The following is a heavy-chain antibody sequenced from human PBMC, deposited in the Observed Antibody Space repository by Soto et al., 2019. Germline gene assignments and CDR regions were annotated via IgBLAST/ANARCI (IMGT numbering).Heavy chain of an antibody. CDR1: AFTSSDYF. CDR2: IXSXTXXX. J-gene: IGHJ3*02. Sequence: TPSCAASAFTSSDYFMNWIRQAPGKGLEWVAYIXSXTXXXYXAXSXKXXXAITRDNARNSLYLQMDSLRAEVTAVYYCAREPPPRTLGTTYACDIWGQGTMGTVSS. V-gene: IGHV3-11*01. D-gene: IGHD1-1*01. CDR3: AREPPPRTLGTTYACDI.